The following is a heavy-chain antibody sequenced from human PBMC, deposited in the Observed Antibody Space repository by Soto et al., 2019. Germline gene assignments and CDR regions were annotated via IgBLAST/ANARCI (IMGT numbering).Heavy chain of an antibody. CDR3: ARDGVAAGNINFDY. D-gene: IGHD6-25*01. V-gene: IGHV1-3*01. CDR2: ISGGNGNT. CDR1: GYTFTNSA. J-gene: IGHJ4*02. Sequence: ASVKVSCKASGYTFTNSAMHWVRQAPGQRLEWMGWISGGNGNTKYSPKLQDRVTITRDTSASTAYMELSSLRSEDTALYYCARDGVAAGNINFDYWGQGTPVTVSS.